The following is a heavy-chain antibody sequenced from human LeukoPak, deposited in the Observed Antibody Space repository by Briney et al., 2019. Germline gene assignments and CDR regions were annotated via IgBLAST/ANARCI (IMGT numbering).Heavy chain of an antibody. CDR1: GGSISSYY. J-gene: IGHJ4*02. D-gene: IGHD3-3*01. CDR2: IYTSGST. Sequence: PSETLSLTCTVSGGSISSYYWSWIRQPAGKGLEWIGRIYTSGSTNYNPSLKSRVTMSVDTSKNQFSLKLSSVTAADTAVYYCAKENPYDFWSGYSYYFDYWGQGTLVTVSS. CDR3: AKENPYDFWSGYSYYFDY. V-gene: IGHV4-4*07.